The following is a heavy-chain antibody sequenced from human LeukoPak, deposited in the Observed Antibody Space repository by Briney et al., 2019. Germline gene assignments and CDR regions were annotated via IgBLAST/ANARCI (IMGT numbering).Heavy chain of an antibody. CDR1: GGSFSGYY. V-gene: IGHV4-34*01. J-gene: IGHJ4*02. Sequence: SETLSLTCAVYGGSFSGYYWSWIRQPPGKGLEWIGEINHSGSTNYNPSLKSRVTISVDTSKNQFSLKLSSVTAADTAVYYCARGGIQLWLGLGYFDYWGQGTLVTVSS. CDR3: ARGGIQLWLGLGYFDY. D-gene: IGHD5-18*01. CDR2: INHSGST.